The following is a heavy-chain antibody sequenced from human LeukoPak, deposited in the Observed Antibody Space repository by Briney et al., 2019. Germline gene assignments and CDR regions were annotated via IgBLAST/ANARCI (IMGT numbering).Heavy chain of an antibody. CDR2: INHSGST. D-gene: IGHD3-10*01. Sequence: PSETLSLTCAVYGGSFSGYYWSWIRQPPGKGLEWIGEINHSGSTNYNPSLKSRVTISVDTSKNQFSLKLSSVTAADTAVYYCARSHMVRGVFDYWGQGTLVTVSS. CDR1: GGSFSGYY. CDR3: ARSHMVRGVFDY. V-gene: IGHV4-34*01. J-gene: IGHJ4*02.